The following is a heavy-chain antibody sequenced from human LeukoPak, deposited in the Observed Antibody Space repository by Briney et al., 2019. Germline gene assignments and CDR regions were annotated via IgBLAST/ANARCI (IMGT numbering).Heavy chain of an antibody. CDR3: AREFMRVTAFDI. CDR1: VYTFSDNY. Sequence: SVKVSCKASVYTFSDNYIHWVRQAPGQGLEWMGWINPHCDGTNYGEDFQGRVTLTRDTSISTAYMDLSSLISDDTAVYYCAREFMRVTAFDIWGQGTMVPVSS. V-gene: IGHV1-2*02. J-gene: IGHJ3*02. D-gene: IGHD2-21*02. CDR2: INPHCDGT.